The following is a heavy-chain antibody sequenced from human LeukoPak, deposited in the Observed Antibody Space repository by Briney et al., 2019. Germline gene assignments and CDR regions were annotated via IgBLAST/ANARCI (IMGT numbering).Heavy chain of an antibody. CDR2: VYYTGST. J-gene: IGHJ3*01. V-gene: IGHV4-59*01. CDR3: ARISSSNWYNERGAFDV. D-gene: IGHD6-13*01. Sequence: SETASLTCTVCGGSISSYYWSWVRQPPGKGLEWIGFVYYTGSTNYSPSLKSRVTISVDTSKNQFSLKLRSVTAADTAVYYCARISSSNWYNERGAFDVWGQGTMVTVSS. CDR1: GGSISSYY.